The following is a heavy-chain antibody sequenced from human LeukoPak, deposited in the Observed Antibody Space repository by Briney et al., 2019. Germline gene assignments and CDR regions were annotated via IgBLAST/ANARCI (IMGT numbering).Heavy chain of an antibody. J-gene: IGHJ4*02. CDR2: FSSSSSYI. V-gene: IGHV3-21*01. D-gene: IGHD3-22*01. CDR1: GFIFSDYS. CDR3: ARDSQLITMIGNY. Sequence: GGSLRHSCVASGFIFSDYSMDWVRQAPGKGLEWVSSFSSSSSYIYYADSVKGRFTISRDNSKNTLYLQMNSLRAEDTAVYYCARDSQLITMIGNYWGQGTLVTVSS.